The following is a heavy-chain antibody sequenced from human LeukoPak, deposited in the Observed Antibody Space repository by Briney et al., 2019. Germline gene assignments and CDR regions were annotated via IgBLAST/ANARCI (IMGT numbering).Heavy chain of an antibody. CDR3: ARVSIAAAGWSESEDY. CDR1: GFTFSTYW. Sequence: PGGSLRLSCAASGFTFSTYWMSWVRQAPGKGLEWVANIRQDGSETYYVGSAKGRFTISRDNAKNSLYMQLNSLTAEDTAVYYCARVSIAAAGWSESEDYWGQGTLVTVSS. J-gene: IGHJ4*02. CDR2: IRQDGSET. V-gene: IGHV3-7*01. D-gene: IGHD6-13*01.